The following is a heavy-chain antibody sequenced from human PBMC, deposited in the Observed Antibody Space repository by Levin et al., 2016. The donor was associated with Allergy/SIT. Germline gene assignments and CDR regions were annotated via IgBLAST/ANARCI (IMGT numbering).Heavy chain of an antibody. CDR2: TRDKVHSYTT. Sequence: GESLKISCAASGFTFGDHYMDWVRQAPGKGLEWVGRTRDKVHSYTTEYAASVKGRFTISRDDSKNSLYLQMNSLKTEDTAVYYCARVSGREGYTFDYWGQGTLVTVSS. D-gene: IGHD5-24*01. V-gene: IGHV3-72*01. J-gene: IGHJ4*02. CDR1: GFTFGDHY. CDR3: ARVSGREGYTFDY.